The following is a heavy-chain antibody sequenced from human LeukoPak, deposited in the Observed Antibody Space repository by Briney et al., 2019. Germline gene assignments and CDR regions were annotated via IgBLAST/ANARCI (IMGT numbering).Heavy chain of an antibody. CDR2: IYYSGST. D-gene: IGHD4-11*01. CDR3: ARTYSNFKYYYYYYMDV. Sequence: PSETLSLTCTVSGGSISSGGYYWSWIRQHPGKGLEWIGYIYYSGSTYYNPSLKSRVTISVDTSKNQFSLKLSSVTAADTVVYYCARTYSNFKYYYYYYMDVWGKGTTVTVSS. CDR1: GGSISSGGYY. V-gene: IGHV4-31*03. J-gene: IGHJ6*03.